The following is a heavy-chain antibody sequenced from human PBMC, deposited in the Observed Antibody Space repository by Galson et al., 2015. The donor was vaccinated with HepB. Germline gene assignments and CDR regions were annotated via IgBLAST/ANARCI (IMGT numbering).Heavy chain of an antibody. CDR2: IKSDGSIT. CDR3: ARAGRDFYYGLDI. CDR1: RFTFSNYW. J-gene: IGHJ6*02. V-gene: IGHV3-74*01. Sequence: SLRLSCAGSRFTFSNYWMHWVRQVPGKGLDWVSRIKSDGSITDYADFVKGRFTISRDNAKKTVDLQMNSLGVEDTAVYYCARAGRDFYYGLDIWGQGATVIVSS. D-gene: IGHD1-26*01.